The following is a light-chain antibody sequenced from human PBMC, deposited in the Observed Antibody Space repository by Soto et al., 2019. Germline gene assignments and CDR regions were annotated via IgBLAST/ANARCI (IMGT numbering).Light chain of an antibody. J-gene: IGKJ1*01. CDR3: MQATQLRT. CDR1: QSLVHSNGNTY. V-gene: IGKV2-24*01. CDR2: KVS. Sequence: DIVMTQTPLSSPVTLGQPASISCRSSQSLVHSNGNTYLNWLQQRPGQPPRLLIYKVSNRVSGVPDRFSGSGAGTDFTVKISRVEAEDVGVYYCMQATQLRTFGQGTKVEIK.